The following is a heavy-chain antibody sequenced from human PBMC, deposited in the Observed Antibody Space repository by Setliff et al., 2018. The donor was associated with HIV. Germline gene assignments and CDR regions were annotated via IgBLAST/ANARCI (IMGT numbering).Heavy chain of an antibody. J-gene: IGHJ1*01. CDR2: FDPEDGER. Sequence: ASVKVSCKVSGYTLSELSVHWVRQAPGKGLEWMGGFDPEDGERIYAQKFQDRVTMTEDTSTDTAYMELSSLRSEDTAVYYCATDPRPGVGELSDFQHWGQGTLVTVSS. CDR1: GYTLSELS. V-gene: IGHV1-24*01. D-gene: IGHD3-10*01. CDR3: ATDPRPGVGELSDFQH.